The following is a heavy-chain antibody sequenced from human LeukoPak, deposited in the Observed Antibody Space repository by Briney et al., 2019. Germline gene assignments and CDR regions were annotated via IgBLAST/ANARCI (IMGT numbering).Heavy chain of an antibody. Sequence: SETLSLTCAVYGGSFSGFYWSWIRQPPGKGLEWIGDINHSGGTNYIPSLKSRVTISVDTSKKQFSLKLTSVTAADTAVYYCARLSSLANIAARGRTWLDPWGQGSLVTVSS. J-gene: IGHJ5*02. V-gene: IGHV4-34*01. CDR2: INHSGGT. CDR3: ARLSSLANIAARGRTWLDP. CDR1: GGSFSGFY. D-gene: IGHD6-13*01.